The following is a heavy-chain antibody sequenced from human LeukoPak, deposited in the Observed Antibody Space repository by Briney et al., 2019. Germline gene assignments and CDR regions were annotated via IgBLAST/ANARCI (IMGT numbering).Heavy chain of an antibody. CDR1: GFTFSSYG. D-gene: IGHD3-22*01. V-gene: IGHV3-30*02. J-gene: IGHJ4*02. CDR3: AKDPGRITMIPLSVY. CDR2: IWYDGSNK. Sequence: GGSLRLSCAASGFTFSSYGMHWVRQAPGKGLEWVAVIWYDGSNKYYADSVKGRFTISRDNSKNTLYLQMNSLRAEDTAVYYCAKDPGRITMIPLSVYWGQGTLVTVSS.